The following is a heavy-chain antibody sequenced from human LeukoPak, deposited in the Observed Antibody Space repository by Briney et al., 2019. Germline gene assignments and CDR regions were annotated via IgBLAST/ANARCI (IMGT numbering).Heavy chain of an antibody. D-gene: IGHD3-10*01. CDR1: GFSFNNYA. V-gene: IGHV3-30*04. J-gene: IGHJ6*04. CDR2: ISYDGSHI. Sequence: SGGSLRLSCAASGFSFNNYAIYWVRQAPGKGLEWVAVISYDGSHIYYADSVEGRFTISRDNSKNTLYLQMNSLRAEDTAVYYCARGSLVTFVRGSLDVWGKGTTVTVSS. CDR3: ARGSLVTFVRGSLDV.